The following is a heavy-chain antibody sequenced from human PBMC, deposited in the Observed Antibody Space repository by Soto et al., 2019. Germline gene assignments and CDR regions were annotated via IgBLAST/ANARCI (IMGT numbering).Heavy chain of an antibody. D-gene: IGHD6-13*01. CDR2: MNPNSGNT. V-gene: IGHV1-8*01. CDR1: GYTFTSYD. CDR3: ARRGYSSSWYYYYYYGMDV. J-gene: IGHJ6*02. Sequence: QVQLVQSGAEVKKPGASVKVSCKASGYTFTSYDINWVRQATGQGLEWMGWMNPNSGNTGYAQKFQCRVTMTSNTSISTAYMELSSLRSEDTAVYYCARRGYSSSWYYYYYYGMDVWGQGTTVTVSS.